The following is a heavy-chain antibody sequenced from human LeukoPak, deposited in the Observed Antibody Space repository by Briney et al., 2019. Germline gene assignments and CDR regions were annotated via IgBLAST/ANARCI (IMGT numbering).Heavy chain of an antibody. CDR1: GGSFSGYY. D-gene: IGHD2-15*01. V-gene: IGHV4-34*01. CDR3: ARGPHCSGGSCHSVSDY. Sequence: PSETLSLTCAVYGGSFSGYYWSWIRQPPGKGLEWIGEINHSGSTNYNPSLKSRVTISVDTSKNQFSLKLSSVTAADTAVYYCARGPHCSGGSCHSVSDYWGQGTLVTVSS. CDR2: INHSGST. J-gene: IGHJ4*02.